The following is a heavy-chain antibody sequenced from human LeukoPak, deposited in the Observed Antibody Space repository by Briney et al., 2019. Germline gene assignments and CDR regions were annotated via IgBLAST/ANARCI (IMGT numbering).Heavy chain of an antibody. CDR2: ISSSRSHI. Sequence: GGALRPSCAASGFPLSSYSMNWVRPAPGEGVGGVSSISSSRSHIYYADSVKGRFTISRDNAKNSLYLQMNSLRAEDTAVYYCAREPRTGTSLFDYWGQGTLVTVSS. J-gene: IGHJ4*02. CDR3: AREPRTGTSLFDY. V-gene: IGHV3-21*04. D-gene: IGHD3-16*02. CDR1: GFPLSSYS.